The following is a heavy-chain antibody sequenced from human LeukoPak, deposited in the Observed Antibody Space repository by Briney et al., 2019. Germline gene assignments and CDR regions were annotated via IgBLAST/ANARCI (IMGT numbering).Heavy chain of an antibody. J-gene: IGHJ4*02. V-gene: IGHV3-30*18. CDR1: GFTFSSYG. Sequence: SGGSLRLSCAASGFTFSSYGMHWVRQAPGKGLEWVAVISYDGSNKYYADSVKGRFTISRDNSKNTLYLQMNSLRAEDTAVYYCAKDHANVWGSYRFDYWGQGTLVTVSS. D-gene: IGHD3-16*02. CDR3: AKDHANVWGSYRFDY. CDR2: ISYDGSNK.